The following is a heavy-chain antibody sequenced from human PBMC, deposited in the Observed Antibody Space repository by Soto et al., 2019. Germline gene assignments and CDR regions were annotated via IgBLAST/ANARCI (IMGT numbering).Heavy chain of an antibody. J-gene: IGHJ4*02. V-gene: IGHV2-5*02. CDR1: GFSLSTTRVG. Sequence: QITLKESGPTLVKPTQTLTLTCTFSGFSLSTTRVGVGWIRQPPGEALEWLALLYWDDDKLYSPSLKRRLTITKDTPKNQVVLTLTNMDPVDTATYYCAHSKTSGMRYYFDYWGQGTLVTVSS. CDR3: AHSKTSGMRYYFDY. CDR2: LYWDDDK.